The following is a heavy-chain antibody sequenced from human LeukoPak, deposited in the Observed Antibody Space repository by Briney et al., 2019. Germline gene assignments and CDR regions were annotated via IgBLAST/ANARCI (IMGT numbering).Heavy chain of an antibody. CDR2: INPNSGGT. CDR1: GYTFTGYY. Sequence: ASVKVSCKASGYTFTGYYMHWVRQAPGQALEWMGWINPNSGGTNYAQKFQGRVTMTRDTSISTAYMELSRLRSDDTAVYYCARDFYYDSSGYPQYYFDYWGQGTLVTVSS. D-gene: IGHD3-22*01. J-gene: IGHJ4*02. CDR3: ARDFYYDSSGYPQYYFDY. V-gene: IGHV1-2*02.